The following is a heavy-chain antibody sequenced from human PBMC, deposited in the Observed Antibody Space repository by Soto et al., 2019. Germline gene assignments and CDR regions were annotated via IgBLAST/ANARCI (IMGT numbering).Heavy chain of an antibody. CDR2: IKQDGSEK. CDR1: GFTFSSYW. CDR3: ARDHSIWFGESTDY. Sequence: GGSLRLSCAASGFTFSSYWMSWVRQAPGKGLEWVANIKQDGSEKYYVDSVKGRFTISRDNAKNSLYLQMNSLRAEDTAVYYCARDHSIWFGESTDYWGQGTLVTVSS. D-gene: IGHD3-10*01. J-gene: IGHJ4*02. V-gene: IGHV3-7*03.